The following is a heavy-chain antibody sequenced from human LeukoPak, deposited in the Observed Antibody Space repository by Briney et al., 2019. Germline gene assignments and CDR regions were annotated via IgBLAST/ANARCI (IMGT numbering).Heavy chain of an antibody. J-gene: IGHJ4*02. CDR1: GFTFSSYA. CDR2: ISGSGGST. V-gene: IGHV3-23*01. CDR3: AKQYCSGGSCYDY. Sequence: GGSLRLSCAASGFTFSSYAMSWVRQAPGKGLEWVSAISGSGGSTYYADSVKGRFTISRDNSKNTLYLQMNSLRAEDTAVYHCAKQYCSGGSCYDYWGQGTLVTVSS. D-gene: IGHD2-15*01.